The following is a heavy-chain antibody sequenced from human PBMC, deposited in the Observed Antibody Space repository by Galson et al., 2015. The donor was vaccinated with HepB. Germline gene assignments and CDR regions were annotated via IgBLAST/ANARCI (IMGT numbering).Heavy chain of an antibody. CDR3: ARDPDFWSEPYFDY. CDR2: INPNSGGT. CDR1: GYTFTGYY. Sequence: SVKVSCKASGYTFTGYYMHWVRQAPGQGLEWMGWINPNSGGTNYAQKFQGRVTMTRDTSISTAYMELSRLRSDDTAVYYCARDPDFWSEPYFDYWGQGTLVTVSS. J-gene: IGHJ4*02. V-gene: IGHV1-2*02. D-gene: IGHD3-3*01.